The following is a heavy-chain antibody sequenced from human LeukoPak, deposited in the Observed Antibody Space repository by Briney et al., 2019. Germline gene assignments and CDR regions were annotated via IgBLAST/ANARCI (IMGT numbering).Heavy chain of an antibody. J-gene: IGHJ4*02. Sequence: SETLSLTCTVSGGSISSYYWSWIRQPPGKGLEWIGEINHSGSTNYNPSLKSRVTISVDTSKNQFSLKLSSVTAADTAVHYCARVDLGSSSWYYWGQGTLVTVSS. D-gene: IGHD6-13*01. CDR2: INHSGST. CDR3: ARVDLGSSSWYY. V-gene: IGHV4-34*01. CDR1: GGSISSYY.